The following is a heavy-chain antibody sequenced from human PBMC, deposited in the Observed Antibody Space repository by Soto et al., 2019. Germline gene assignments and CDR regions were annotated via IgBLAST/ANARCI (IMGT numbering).Heavy chain of an antibody. D-gene: IGHD5-12*01. CDR3: ARYQVAPDVFDI. J-gene: IGHJ3*02. CDR1: GGSISSYY. Sequence: SETLSLTCTVSGGSISSYYWSWIRQPPGKGLEWIGYIFYSGYTNYNPSLKSRVTISVDTSRNQFSLKLTSVTAADTAVYYCARYQVAPDVFDIWGQGTLVTVSS. CDR2: IFYSGYT. V-gene: IGHV4-59*01.